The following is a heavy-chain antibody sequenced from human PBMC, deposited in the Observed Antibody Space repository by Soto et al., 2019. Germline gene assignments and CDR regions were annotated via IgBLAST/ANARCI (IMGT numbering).Heavy chain of an antibody. D-gene: IGHD3-10*01. J-gene: IGHJ6*03. V-gene: IGHV3-15*01. CDR2: IKSKTDGGTT. CDR1: GFTFSNAW. CDR3: TTGAPLLGYYYYMDV. Sequence: GGSLRLSCAASGFTFSNAWMSWVRQAPGKGLEWVGRIKSKTDGGTTDYAAPVKGRFTISRDDSKNTLYLQMNSLKTEDTAVYYCTTGAPLLGYYYYMDVWGEGTTVTVSS.